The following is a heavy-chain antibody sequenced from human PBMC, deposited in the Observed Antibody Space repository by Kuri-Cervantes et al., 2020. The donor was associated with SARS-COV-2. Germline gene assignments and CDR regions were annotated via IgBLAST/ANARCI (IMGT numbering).Heavy chain of an antibody. Sequence: GESLKISCAASGFTFSDYYMSWSRQAPGKGLEWVSYISSSGSTIYYADSVKGRFTISRDNAKNSLYLQMNSLRAEDTAVYYCAREGVDIVGAPHDAFDIWGQGTMVTVSS. J-gene: IGHJ3*02. D-gene: IGHD1-26*01. CDR2: ISSSGSTI. V-gene: IGHV3-11*01. CDR3: AREGVDIVGAPHDAFDI. CDR1: GFTFSDYY.